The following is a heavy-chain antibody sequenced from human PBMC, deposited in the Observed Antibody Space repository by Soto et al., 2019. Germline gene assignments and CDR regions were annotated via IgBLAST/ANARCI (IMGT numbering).Heavy chain of an antibody. Sequence: GGSLRLSCAASGFTFSSYSMNWVRQAPGKGLEWASYISSSSSTIYYADSVKGRFTISRDNAKNSLYLQMNSLRAEDTAVYYCAREYCSSTSCLNWFDPWGQGA. J-gene: IGHJ5*02. CDR2: ISSSSSTI. CDR1: GFTFSSYS. V-gene: IGHV3-48*01. CDR3: AREYCSSTSCLNWFDP. D-gene: IGHD2-2*01.